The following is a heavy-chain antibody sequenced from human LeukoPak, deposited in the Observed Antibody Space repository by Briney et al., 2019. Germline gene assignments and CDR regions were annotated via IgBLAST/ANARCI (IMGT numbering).Heavy chain of an antibody. CDR1: GFTSSSYG. Sequence: GGSLRLSCAASGFTSSSYGMHWVRQAPGKGLEWVAVISYDGSNKYYADSVKGRFTISRDNSKNTLYLQMNSLRAEDTAVYYCAKDVVAAALLDYWGQGTLVTVSS. CDR2: ISYDGSNK. CDR3: AKDVVAAALLDY. V-gene: IGHV3-30*18. J-gene: IGHJ4*02. D-gene: IGHD2-2*01.